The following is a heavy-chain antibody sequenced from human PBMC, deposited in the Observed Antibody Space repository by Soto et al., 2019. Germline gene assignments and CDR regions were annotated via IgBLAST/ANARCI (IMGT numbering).Heavy chain of an antibody. CDR3: ARDHQLLPRYYFDY. D-gene: IGHD2-2*01. J-gene: IGHJ4*02. CDR2: IWYDGSNK. Sequence: GGSLRLSCAASGFTFSSYGMHWVRQAPGKGLEWVAVIWYDGSNKYYADSVKGRFTISRGNSKNTLYLQMNSLRAEDTAVYYCARDHQLLPRYYFDYWGQGTLVTVSS. V-gene: IGHV3-33*01. CDR1: GFTFSSYG.